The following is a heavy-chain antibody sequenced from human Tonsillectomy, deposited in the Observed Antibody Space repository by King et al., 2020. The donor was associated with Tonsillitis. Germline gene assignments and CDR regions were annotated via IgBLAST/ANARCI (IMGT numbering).Heavy chain of an antibody. Sequence: VQLVESGGGLVQPGESLRLSCAASGFTFNYYWMSWVRQAPGKGLEWVANIKQDGSEKYYVDSVKGRFTISRDNAKNSRYLQMNSLRAEDTALYYCARTEVPQLPERGYYYMDVWGKGTTVTVSS. J-gene: IGHJ6*03. CDR1: GFTFNYYW. D-gene: IGHD5-24*01. CDR2: IKQDGSEK. CDR3: ARTEVPQLPERGYYYMDV. V-gene: IGHV3-7*01.